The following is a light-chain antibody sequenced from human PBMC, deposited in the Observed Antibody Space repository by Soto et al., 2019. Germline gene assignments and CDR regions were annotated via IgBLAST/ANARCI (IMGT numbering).Light chain of an antibody. V-gene: IGKV1-39*01. J-gene: IGKJ4*01. CDR1: QSISSY. Sequence: DIQMTQPPSSLSASVGDIVTITCRASQSISSYLSWYQQKPGKAPKLLINVAATLQSGVPSRFSGSGSGTDFTLAISSLQPEDFATYYCQQSSSTPQTFGGGTRVGIK. CDR3: QQSSSTPQT. CDR2: VAA.